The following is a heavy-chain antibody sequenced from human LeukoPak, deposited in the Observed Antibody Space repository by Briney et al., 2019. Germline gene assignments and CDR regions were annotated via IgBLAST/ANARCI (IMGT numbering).Heavy chain of an antibody. J-gene: IGHJ4*02. CDR2: ISCRCGST. CDR3: AYDYGDYVFDY. D-gene: IGHD4-17*01. Sequence: CFSAISCRCGSTYSPVSVHRPFSISKDNSKNTLSLQMNSLRAEDTAVYYCAYDYGDYVFDYWGQGPLVTXXS. V-gene: IGHV3-23*01.